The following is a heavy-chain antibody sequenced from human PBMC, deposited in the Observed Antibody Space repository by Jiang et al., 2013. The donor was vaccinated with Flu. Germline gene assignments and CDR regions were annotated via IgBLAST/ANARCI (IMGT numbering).Heavy chain of an antibody. CDR2: IYWDDDE. Sequence: TQTLTLTCTFSGVLTHHYRERVWAGSVSPPGKALEWLALIYWDDDERYRPFLKSSLTITKDTSKNQVVLTVTNMDPVDTGTYYCAHITRYCSGGRCYGGFDYWGQGTLVHRLL. J-gene: IGHJ4*02. V-gene: IGHV2-5*02. CDR1: GVLTHHYRERV. CDR3: AHITRYCSGGRCYGGFDY. D-gene: IGHD2-15*01.